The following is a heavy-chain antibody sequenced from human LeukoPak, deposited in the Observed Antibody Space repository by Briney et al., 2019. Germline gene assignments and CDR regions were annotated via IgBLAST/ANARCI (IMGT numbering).Heavy chain of an antibody. CDR2: ISAYNGNT. J-gene: IGHJ4*02. CDR3: ARGSRIAVAVTRFDY. CDR1: GYTFTGYY. D-gene: IGHD6-19*01. Sequence: GASVKVSCKASGYTFTGYYMHWVRQAPGQGLEWMGLISAYNGNTNYAQKLQGRVTMTTDTSTSTAYMELRSLRSDDTAVYYCARGSRIAVAVTRFDYWGQGTLVTVSS. V-gene: IGHV1-18*04.